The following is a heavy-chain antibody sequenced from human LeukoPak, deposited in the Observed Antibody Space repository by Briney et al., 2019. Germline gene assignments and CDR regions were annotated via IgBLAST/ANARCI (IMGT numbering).Heavy chain of an antibody. D-gene: IGHD6-19*01. CDR2: INHSGST. V-gene: IGHV4-34*01. J-gene: IGHJ5*02. CDR1: GGSFSGYY. Sequence: SETLSLTCAAYGGSFSGYYWSWIRQPPGKGLEWIGEINHSGSTNYNPSLKSRVTISVDTSKNQFSLKLSSVTAADTAVYYCARGGIAVAGTGWFDPWGQGTLVTVSS. CDR3: ARGGIAVAGTGWFDP.